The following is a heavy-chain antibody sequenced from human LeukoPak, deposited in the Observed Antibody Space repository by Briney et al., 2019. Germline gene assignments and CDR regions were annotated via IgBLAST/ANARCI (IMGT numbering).Heavy chain of an antibody. D-gene: IGHD6-19*01. CDR1: GFTFSSYS. Sequence: PGGSLRLPCAASGFTFSSYSMNWVRQAPGKGLEWVSSISSSSSHIYYADSVKGRFTISSDNAKNSLYLQMNSLRAEDTAVYYCARDVTAGGWYTRDYWGQGTLVTVSS. CDR2: ISSSSSHI. J-gene: IGHJ4*02. CDR3: ARDVTAGGWYTRDY. V-gene: IGHV3-21*01.